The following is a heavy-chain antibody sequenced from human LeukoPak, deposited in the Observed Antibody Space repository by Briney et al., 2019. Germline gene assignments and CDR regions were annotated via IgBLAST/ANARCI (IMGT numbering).Heavy chain of an antibody. V-gene: IGHV4-34*01. CDR3: ARTERYPATDYFDY. J-gene: IGHJ4*02. D-gene: IGHD2-15*01. Sequence: SETLSLTCAVYGGSFSGYYWSWIRQPPGKGLEWIGEINHSGSTNYNPSLKSRVTISVDTSKNQFSLKLSSVTAADTAVYYCARTERYPATDYFDYWGQGTLVTVSS. CDR1: GGSFSGYY. CDR2: INHSGST.